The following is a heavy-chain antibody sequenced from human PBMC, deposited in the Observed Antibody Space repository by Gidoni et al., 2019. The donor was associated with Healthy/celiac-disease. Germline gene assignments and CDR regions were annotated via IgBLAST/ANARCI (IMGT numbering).Heavy chain of an antibody. CDR3: ARKGGIAARPGPYYFDY. J-gene: IGHJ4*02. D-gene: IGHD6-6*01. CDR2: IYHSGST. CDR1: GGSIRSSNW. Sequence: QVQLQESGPGLVKPSGTLSLTCAVSGGSIRSSNWWRWVRQPPGKGLEWIGEIYHSGSTNYNPSLKSRVTISVDKSKNQFSLKLSSVTAADTAVYYCARKGGIAARPGPYYFDYWGQGTLVTVSS. V-gene: IGHV4-4*02.